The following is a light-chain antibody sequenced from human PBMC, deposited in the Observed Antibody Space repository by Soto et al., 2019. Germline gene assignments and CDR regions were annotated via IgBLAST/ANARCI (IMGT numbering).Light chain of an antibody. CDR3: QQSYSTLSIT. V-gene: IGKV1-39*01. CDR1: QSISSY. J-gene: IGKJ5*01. Sequence: DIQMTQSPSSLSASVGDRVTITCRASQSISSYLNWYQQKPGKAPKLLLYAASSLQSGVPSRFSGSGAWTDFTLTISSRQPEDFATYYCQQSYSTLSITFGQGTRLEIK. CDR2: AAS.